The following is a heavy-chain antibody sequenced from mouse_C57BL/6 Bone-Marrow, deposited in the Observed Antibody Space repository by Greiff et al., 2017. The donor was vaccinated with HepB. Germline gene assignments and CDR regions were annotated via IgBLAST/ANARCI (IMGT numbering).Heavy chain of an antibody. J-gene: IGHJ3*01. Sequence: EVQGVESGGDLVKPGGSLKLSCAASGFTFSSYGMSWVRQTPDKRLEWVATISSGGSYTYYPDSVKGRFTISRDNAKNTLYLQMSSLKSEDTAMYYCARRGYDYWFAYWGQGTLVTVSA. D-gene: IGHD2-2*01. V-gene: IGHV5-6*01. CDR1: GFTFSSYG. CDR2: ISSGGSYT. CDR3: ARRGYDYWFAY.